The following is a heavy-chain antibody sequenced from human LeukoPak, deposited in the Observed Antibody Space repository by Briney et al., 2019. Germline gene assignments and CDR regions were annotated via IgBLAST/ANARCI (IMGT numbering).Heavy chain of an antibody. Sequence: SVKVSCKASGGTFSSYAISWVRQAPGQGLEWMGGIIPIFGTANYAQKFQGRVTITADESTSTAYMELSSLRSEDMAVYYCARGRSDCSSTSCYRYYYYGMDVWGKGTTVTVSS. CDR2: IIPIFGTA. D-gene: IGHD2-2*01. CDR1: GGTFSSYA. V-gene: IGHV1-69*13. CDR3: ARGRSDCSSTSCYRYYYYGMDV. J-gene: IGHJ6*04.